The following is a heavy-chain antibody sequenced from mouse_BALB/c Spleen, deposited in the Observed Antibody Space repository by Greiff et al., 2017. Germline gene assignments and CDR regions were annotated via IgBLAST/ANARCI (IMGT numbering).Heavy chain of an antibody. CDR2: ISSGSSTI. Sequence: EVQRVESGGGLVQPGGSRKLSCAASGFTFSSFGMHWVRQAPEKGLEWVAYISSGSSTIYYPDSVKGRFTISRDNARNILYLQMSSLRSEDTAMYYCARVGFDYAMDYWGQGTSVTVSS. V-gene: IGHV5-17*02. CDR1: GFTFSSFG. CDR3: ARVGFDYAMDY. J-gene: IGHJ4*01.